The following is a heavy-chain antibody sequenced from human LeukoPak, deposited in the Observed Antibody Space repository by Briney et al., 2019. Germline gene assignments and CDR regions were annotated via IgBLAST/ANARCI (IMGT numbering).Heavy chain of an antibody. CDR3: AKVLLRALDYMDV. V-gene: IGHV3-23*01. Sequence: GGSLRLSCAASGFTFTSYSMNWVRQAPGKGLEWVSAISGSGGSTYYADFVKGRFTISRDNSKSTLYLQMNNLRADDTAVYYCAKVLLRALDYMDVWGKGTTVTVCS. J-gene: IGHJ6*03. CDR2: ISGSGGST. CDR1: GFTFTSYS. D-gene: IGHD2-15*01.